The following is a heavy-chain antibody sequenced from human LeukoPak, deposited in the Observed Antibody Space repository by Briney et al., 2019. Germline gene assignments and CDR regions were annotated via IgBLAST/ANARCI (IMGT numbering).Heavy chain of an antibody. CDR1: GYTFAGSW. J-gene: IGHJ3*01. CDR3: GMSGDRVPLQDDVFDV. CDR2: IYPGDSGP. D-gene: IGHD1-26*01. Sequence: GESLKISCKGSGYTFAGSWIGWVRQMPGKGLEWMGIIYPGDSGPTYSPSFQGQVTISVDKSINTAYLQWSSLQASDTAMYYCGMSGDRVPLQDDVFDVWGQGTMVTVST. V-gene: IGHV5-51*01.